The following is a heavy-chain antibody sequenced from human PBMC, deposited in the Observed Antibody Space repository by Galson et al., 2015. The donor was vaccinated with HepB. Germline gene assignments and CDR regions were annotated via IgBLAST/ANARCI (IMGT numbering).Heavy chain of an antibody. J-gene: IGHJ4*02. CDR2: ISYDGSNK. Sequence: SLRLSCAASGFTFSSYAMHWVRQAPGKGLEWVAVISYDGSNKYYADSVKGRFTISRDNSKNTLYLQMNSLRAEDTAVYYCARAPGASGWYVGFDYWGQGTLVTVSS. CDR1: GFTFSSYA. V-gene: IGHV3-30*04. CDR3: ARAPGASGWYVGFDY. D-gene: IGHD6-19*01.